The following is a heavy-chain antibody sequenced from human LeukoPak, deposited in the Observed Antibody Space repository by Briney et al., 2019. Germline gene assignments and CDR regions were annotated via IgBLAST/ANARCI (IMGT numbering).Heavy chain of an antibody. J-gene: IGHJ3*02. CDR2: ISSSGSTI. D-gene: IGHD4-23*01. CDR3: ARPPTTVVTPDAFDI. CDR1: GFTFSDYY. Sequence: GGSLTLSWAASGFTFSDYYMSWLRQAPGKGLEWVSYISSSGSTIYYADSVKGRFTISRDNAKISLYLQMNSLRAEDTAVYYCARPPTTVVTPDAFDIWGQGTMVTVSS. V-gene: IGHV3-11*01.